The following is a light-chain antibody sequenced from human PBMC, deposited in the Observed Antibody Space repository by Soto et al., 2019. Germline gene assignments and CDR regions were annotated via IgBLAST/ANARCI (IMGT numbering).Light chain of an antibody. J-gene: IGKJ5*01. CDR1: QSVSFNY. CDR2: DAS. Sequence: EIVLTQSPGTLSLSPGERATLSCRASQSVSFNYLAWYQQRPGQAPRLLIYDASSRATGISDRFSGSGSGTDFTLTIIILEPEDSAVYYCQQYGGSLTFGQGTRLEIK. V-gene: IGKV3-20*01. CDR3: QQYGGSLT.